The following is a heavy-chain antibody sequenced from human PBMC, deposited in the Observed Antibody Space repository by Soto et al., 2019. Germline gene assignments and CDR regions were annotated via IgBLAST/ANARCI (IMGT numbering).Heavy chain of an antibody. D-gene: IGHD3-22*01. CDR1: GGTFSSYA. J-gene: IGHJ6*02. CDR2: IIPIFGTA. Sequence: VQLVQSGAEVKKPGSSVKVSCKASGGTFSSYAISWVRQAPGQGLEWMGGIIPIFGTANYAQKFQGRVTITADESTTTAYMELSSLRSEDTAVYYCARDLKRYYDSSGYGYYYYGMDVWGQGTTVTVSS. V-gene: IGHV1-69*01. CDR3: ARDLKRYYDSSGYGYYYYGMDV.